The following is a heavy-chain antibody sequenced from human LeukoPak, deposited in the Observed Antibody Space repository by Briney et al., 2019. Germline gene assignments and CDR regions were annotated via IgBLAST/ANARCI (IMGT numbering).Heavy chain of an antibody. D-gene: IGHD3-16*01. CDR1: GFTFSNTW. J-gene: IGHJ4*02. CDR2: IKSKSDGGIT. Sequence: GGSLRLSCAASGFTFSNTWMSWVRQAPGKGLEWVGRIKSKSDGGITDYAAPVKGRFTISRDDSKNTLYLQMNSLKTEDTAVYYCTTGLGGYWGQGTLVTVSS. CDR3: TTGLGGY. V-gene: IGHV3-15*01.